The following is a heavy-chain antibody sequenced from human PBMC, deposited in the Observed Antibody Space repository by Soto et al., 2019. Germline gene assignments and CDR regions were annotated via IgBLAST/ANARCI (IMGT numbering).Heavy chain of an antibody. J-gene: IGHJ4*02. V-gene: IGHV4-59*01. D-gene: IGHD3-10*01. Sequence: PSETLSLTCTVSGGSISSYYWSWIRQPPGKGLEWIGYIYYTGSTNYNPSLKSRVTISVDTSKSQFSLKLSSVTAADTAVYYCARGRWFGELAQYYFDYWGQGTLVTVSS. CDR1: GGSISSYY. CDR3: ARGRWFGELAQYYFDY. CDR2: IYYTGST.